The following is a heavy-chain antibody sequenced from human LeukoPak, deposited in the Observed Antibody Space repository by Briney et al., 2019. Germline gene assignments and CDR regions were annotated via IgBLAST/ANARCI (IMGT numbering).Heavy chain of an antibody. CDR1: GGSISSSSYY. Sequence: PSETLSLTCTVSGGSISSSSYYWGWIRQPPGKGLEWIGYVYYAGSTNYNPSLKSRVTISADTSKNQFSLKLISVTAADTAVYYCASRKLGNDYWGRGTLVTVSS. D-gene: IGHD7-27*01. CDR3: ASRKLGNDY. CDR2: VYYAGST. J-gene: IGHJ4*02. V-gene: IGHV4-61*05.